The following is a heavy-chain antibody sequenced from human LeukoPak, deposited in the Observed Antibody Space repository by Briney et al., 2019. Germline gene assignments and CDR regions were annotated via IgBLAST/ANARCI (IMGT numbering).Heavy chain of an antibody. V-gene: IGHV1-8*01. J-gene: IGHJ4*02. CDR1: GYTFTSYD. CDR3: ARSIAARVDY. D-gene: IGHD6-6*01. CDR2: MNPNSGNT. Sequence: ASVKVFCKASGYTFTSYDINLVRQATGQGLEWMGWMNPNSGNTGYAQKFQGRVTMTRNTSISTAYMELSSLRSEDTAVYYCARSIAARVDYWGQGTLVTVSS.